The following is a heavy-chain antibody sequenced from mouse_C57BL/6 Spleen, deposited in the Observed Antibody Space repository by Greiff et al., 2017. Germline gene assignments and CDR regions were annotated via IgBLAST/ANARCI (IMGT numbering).Heavy chain of an antibody. CDR2: IRLKSDNYAT. CDR1: GFTFSNYW. V-gene: IGHV6-3*01. D-gene: IGHD2-3*01. CDR3: TGWIYDVYFFAY. Sequence: DVQLQESGGGLVQPGGSMKLSCVASGFTFSNYWMNWVRQSPEKGLEWVAQIRLKSDNYATHYAESVKGRFTISRDDSKSSVYLKMNNLRAEDTGIYYGTGWIYDVYFFAYGGKGTLVSVSA. J-gene: IGHJ3*01.